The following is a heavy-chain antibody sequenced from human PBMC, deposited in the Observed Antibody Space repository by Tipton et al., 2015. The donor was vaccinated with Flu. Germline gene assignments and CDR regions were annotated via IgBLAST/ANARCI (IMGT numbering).Heavy chain of an antibody. D-gene: IGHD2-2*02. CDR3: ATISAVVPFDY. CDR2: VYHSGSI. CDR1: GYSISTGYY. J-gene: IGHJ4*02. Sequence: LRLSCTVSGYSISTGYYWGWVRQSPGKGLEWIGNVYHSGSIYYHPSLQSRVTMSVDTSKNQFSLKLSSLTAADTAVYYCATISAVVPFDYWGQGTLVTVSS. V-gene: IGHV4-38-2*02.